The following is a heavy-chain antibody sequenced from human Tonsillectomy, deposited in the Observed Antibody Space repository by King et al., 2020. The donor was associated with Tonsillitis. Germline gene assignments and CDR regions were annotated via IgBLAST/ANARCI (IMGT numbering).Heavy chain of an antibody. CDR1: GFTFSSYA. D-gene: IGHD2-2*02. J-gene: IGHJ4*02. CDR3: ARAAVVPAAIYSFAY. Sequence: QVQLVESGGGVVQPGRSLRLSCAASGFTFSSYAMHWVRQAPGKGLEWVAVISYDGSNKYYADSVKGRFTISRDNSKNTLYLQMNSLRAEDTAVYYCARAAVVPAAIYSFAYWGQGTLVTVSS. V-gene: IGHV3-30*01. CDR2: ISYDGSNK.